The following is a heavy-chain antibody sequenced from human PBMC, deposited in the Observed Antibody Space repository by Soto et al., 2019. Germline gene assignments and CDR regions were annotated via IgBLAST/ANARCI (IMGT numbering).Heavy chain of an antibody. J-gene: IGHJ4*02. V-gene: IGHV3-23*01. Sequence: GGSLRLSCAASGFTFGHFAMSWVRQAPGKGLEWVAAISGTGGAAYYADSVKGRFTISRDNSRNTLFLQMNSLRVDDTAIYYCAKPEEVVRGFDFWGLGTLVTVSS. CDR2: ISGTGGAA. CDR3: AKPEEVVRGFDF. CDR1: GFTFGHFA. D-gene: IGHD6-6*01.